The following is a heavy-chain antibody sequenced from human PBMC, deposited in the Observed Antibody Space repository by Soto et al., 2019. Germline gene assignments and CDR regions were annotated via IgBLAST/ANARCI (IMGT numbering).Heavy chain of an antibody. V-gene: IGHV4-59*08. CDR3: ARQGFGPLHGLVDV. J-gene: IGHJ6*02. Sequence: QVQLQESGPGLVKPSETLSLSCTVSGGSISSYYWSWFRQSPGKRMEWIGYVHHSWGSSYNHSFQSRVAISLDTSKSQFSLKVTSVTATDTAVYYCARQGFGPLHGLVDVWGQGTTVNVSS. CDR1: GGSISSYY. D-gene: IGHD3-10*01. CDR2: VHHSWGS.